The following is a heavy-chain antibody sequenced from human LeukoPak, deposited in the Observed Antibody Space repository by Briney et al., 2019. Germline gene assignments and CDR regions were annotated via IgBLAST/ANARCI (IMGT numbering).Heavy chain of an antibody. CDR3: AKYSGSYYYPPNWDS. CDR2: INQDGSQK. V-gene: IGHV3-7*03. CDR1: GFTFGSCW. J-gene: IGHJ4*02. D-gene: IGHD1-26*01. Sequence: GGSLRLSCAASGFTFGSCWMNWVRQTPGKGLEWVANINQDGSQKFYVDSVKGRFTISRDNASNSLYLQMNSLRAEDTAVYFCAKYSGSYYYPPNWDSWGQGTLVTVSS.